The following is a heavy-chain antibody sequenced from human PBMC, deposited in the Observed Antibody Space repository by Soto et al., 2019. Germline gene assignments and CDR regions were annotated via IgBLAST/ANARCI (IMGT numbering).Heavy chain of an antibody. Sequence: GGSLRLSXAASGFIFSSCALHWVRQAPGKGLEWVSDINRDGSGTGYVDSVKGRFTISRDNAKNSLYLQMNSLRAEDTALYYCASTTFGGNSPIDYWGQGTLVTVPQ. CDR3: ASTTFGGNSPIDY. J-gene: IGHJ4*02. CDR2: INRDGSGT. D-gene: IGHD2-21*02. CDR1: GFIFSSCA. V-gene: IGHV3-7*05.